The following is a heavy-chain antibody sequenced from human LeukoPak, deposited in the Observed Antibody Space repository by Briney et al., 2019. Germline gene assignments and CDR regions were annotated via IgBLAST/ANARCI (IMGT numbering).Heavy chain of an antibody. Sequence: SQTLSLTCTVSGGSISSGDYYWSWIRQPPWKGLEWIGYIYYSGSTYYNPSLKSRVTISVDTSKNQFSLKLSSVTAADTAVYYCASLYYDSSGYHNSNWFDPWGQGTLVTVSS. D-gene: IGHD3-22*01. V-gene: IGHV4-30-4*01. J-gene: IGHJ5*02. CDR3: ASLYYDSSGYHNSNWFDP. CDR2: IYYSGST. CDR1: GGSISSGDYY.